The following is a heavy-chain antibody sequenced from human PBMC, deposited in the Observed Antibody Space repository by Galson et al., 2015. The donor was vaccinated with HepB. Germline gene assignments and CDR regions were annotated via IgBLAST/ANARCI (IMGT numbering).Heavy chain of an antibody. J-gene: IGHJ3*02. CDR3: ARAPSYSSSWYLTYQDAFDI. CDR1: GGSFSGYY. CDR2: INHSGST. D-gene: IGHD6-13*01. V-gene: IGHV4-34*01. Sequence: LTCAVYGGSFSGYYWSWIRQPPGKGLEWIGEINHSGSTNYNPSLKSRVTISVDTSKNQFSLKLSSVTAADTAVHYCARAPSYSSSWYLTYQDAFDIWGQGTMVTVSS.